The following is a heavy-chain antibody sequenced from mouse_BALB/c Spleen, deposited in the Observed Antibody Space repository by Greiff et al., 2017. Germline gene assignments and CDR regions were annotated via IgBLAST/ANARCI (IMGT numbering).Heavy chain of an antibody. CDR2: ISYDGSN. D-gene: IGHD2-1*01. V-gene: IGHV3-6*02. CDR3: ARRYGNYGFFDY. J-gene: IGHJ2*01. CDR1: GYSITSGYY. Sequence: EVQLVESGPGLVKPSQSLSLTCSVTGYSITSGYYWNWIRQFPGNKLEWMGYISYDGSNNYNPSLKNRISITRDTSKNQFFLKLNSVTTEDTATYYCARRYGNYGFFDYWGQGTTLTVSS.